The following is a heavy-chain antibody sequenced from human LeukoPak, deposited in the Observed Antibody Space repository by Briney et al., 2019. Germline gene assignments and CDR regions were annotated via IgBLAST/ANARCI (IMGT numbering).Heavy chain of an antibody. V-gene: IGHV4-34*01. J-gene: IGHJ5*02. D-gene: IGHD4-11*01. CDR2: INHSGST. Sequence: SETLSLTCAVYGESFSGYYWSWIRQPPGKGLEWIGEINHSGSTNYNPSLKSRVTISVDTSKNQFSLKLSSVTAADTAVYYCARQGAFFTVTRFYWFDPWGQGTLVTVSS. CDR1: GESFSGYY. CDR3: ARQGAFFTVTRFYWFDP.